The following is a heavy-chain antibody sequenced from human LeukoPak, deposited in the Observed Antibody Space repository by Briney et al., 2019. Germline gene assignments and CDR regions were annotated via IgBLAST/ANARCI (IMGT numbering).Heavy chain of an antibody. CDR2: IYHSGST. J-gene: IGHJ4*02. D-gene: IGHD2-2*02. V-gene: IGHV4-30-2*01. CDR1: GVSISSGGYY. Sequence: SETLSLTCTVSGVSISSGGYYWSWIRQPPGKGLEWIGYIYHSGSTYYNPSLKSRVTISVDRSKNQFSLKLSSVTAADTAVYYCARDYRYCSSTSCYSPAVWGQGTLVTVSS. CDR3: ARDYRYCSSTSCYSPAV.